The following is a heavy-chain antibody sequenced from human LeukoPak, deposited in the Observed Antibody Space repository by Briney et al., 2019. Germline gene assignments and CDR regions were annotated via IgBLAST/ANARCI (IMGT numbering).Heavy chain of an antibody. V-gene: IGHV3-30*02. CDR1: GFTFSSYG. Sequence: GGSLRLSCAASGFTFSSYGMHWVRQAPGKGLEWVAFIRYDGSNKYYADSVKGRFTISRDNSKNTPYLQMNSLRAEDTAVYYCAKENDIVVVYYFDYWGQGTLVTVSS. J-gene: IGHJ4*02. D-gene: IGHD2-2*01. CDR3: AKENDIVVVYYFDY. CDR2: IRYDGSNK.